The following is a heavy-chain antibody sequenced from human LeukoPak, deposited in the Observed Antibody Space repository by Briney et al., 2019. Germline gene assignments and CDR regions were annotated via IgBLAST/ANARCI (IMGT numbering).Heavy chain of an antibody. D-gene: IGHD2/OR15-2a*01. Sequence: PGGSLRLSCAASGFTFSNFGMHWVRQAPGKGLEWVAVIWYDESNKYYAVSVKGRFTISRDNSKNTLYLQMNSLRAEDTAVYYCARDQVQNNYYSGMDVWGQGTTVTVSS. V-gene: IGHV3-33*01. CDR3: ARDQVQNNYYSGMDV. J-gene: IGHJ6*02. CDR1: GFTFSNFG. CDR2: IWYDESNK.